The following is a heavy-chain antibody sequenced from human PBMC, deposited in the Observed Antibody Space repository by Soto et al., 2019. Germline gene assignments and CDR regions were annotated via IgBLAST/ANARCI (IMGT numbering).Heavy chain of an antibody. V-gene: IGHV3-23*01. Sequence: EVQLLESGGGLVQPGGSLRLSCAASGFTFSSYAMSWVRQAPGKGLEWVSAISGSGGSTYYADSVKGRFTISRDNYKNTLYLQMNSLRAEDTAVYYCAKGGGITMVRGVRYYYYMDVWGKGTTVTVSS. CDR3: AKGGGITMVRGVRYYYYMDV. CDR1: GFTFSSYA. D-gene: IGHD3-10*01. J-gene: IGHJ6*03. CDR2: ISGSGGST.